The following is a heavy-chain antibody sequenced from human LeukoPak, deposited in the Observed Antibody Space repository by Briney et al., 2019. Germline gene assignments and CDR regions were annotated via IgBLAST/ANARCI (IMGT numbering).Heavy chain of an antibody. CDR1: GGSISSSSYY. CDR2: IYYSGST. V-gene: IGHV4-61*05. J-gene: IGHJ4*02. CDR3: ARGAITIFGVVIKPLDY. Sequence: SETLSLTCTVSGGSISSSSYYWSWIRQPPGKGLEWIGYIYYSGSTNYNPSLKSRVTISVDTSKNQFSLKLSSVTAADTAVYYCARGAITIFGVVIKPLDYWGQGTLVTVSS. D-gene: IGHD3-3*01.